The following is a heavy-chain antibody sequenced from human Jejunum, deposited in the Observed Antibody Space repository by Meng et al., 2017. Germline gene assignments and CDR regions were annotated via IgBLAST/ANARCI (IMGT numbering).Heavy chain of an antibody. CDR1: GASISDNNW. CDR2: IHHTGNI. Sequence: GQRQESGPGLVKPSGTLSLTCAVSGASISDNNWWSWVRQAPGKGLEWIGEIHHTGNINYNPSLKSRVTMSLDKPKNQFSLEVTSVTAADTAVYYCARDLLGPAIAATGWFDPWGQGTPVTVSS. CDR3: ARDLLGPAIAATGWFDP. D-gene: IGHD6-13*01. J-gene: IGHJ5*02. V-gene: IGHV4-4*02.